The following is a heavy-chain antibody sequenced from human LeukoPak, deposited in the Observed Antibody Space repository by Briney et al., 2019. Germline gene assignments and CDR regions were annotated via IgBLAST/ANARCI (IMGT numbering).Heavy chain of an antibody. J-gene: IGHJ4*02. Sequence: SVTVSCKASGGTFSSYAISWVRQAPGQGLEWMGGIIPIFGTANYAQKLQGRVTMTTDTSTSTAYMEVRSLRSDDTAVYYCARAHRLYSSSWYGNGDFDYWGQGTLVTVSS. CDR2: IIPIFGTA. CDR3: ARAHRLYSSSWYGNGDFDY. D-gene: IGHD6-13*01. V-gene: IGHV1-69*05. CDR1: GGTFSSYA.